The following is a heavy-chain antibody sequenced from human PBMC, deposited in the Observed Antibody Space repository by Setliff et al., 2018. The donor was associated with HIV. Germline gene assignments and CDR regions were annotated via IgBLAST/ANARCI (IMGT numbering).Heavy chain of an antibody. CDR1: GYTFTTYF. D-gene: IGHD6-19*01. CDR2: VHAGNSNT. V-gene: IGHV1-3*01. CDR3: ATFYSTGWYNP. Sequence: ASVKFSCKASGYTFTTYFIHWVRQAPGQRLEWMGWVHAGNSNTKYSQKFQGRVTFTRDTSAHTAYMELSSLTSEDTAVYYCATFYSTGWYNPWGQGTLVTVSS. J-gene: IGHJ5*02.